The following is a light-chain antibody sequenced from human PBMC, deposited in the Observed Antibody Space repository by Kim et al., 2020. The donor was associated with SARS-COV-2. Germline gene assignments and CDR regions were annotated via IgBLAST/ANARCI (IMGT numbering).Light chain of an antibody. V-gene: IGKV2D-29*01. CDR2: GLS. Sequence: HPASIPCNSSQRRLHSDEMIHVYLYLQKPGHPPQPMIYGLSARFSGVPDRFSGCGSGTVFTLKISRVEAEDAGFYYCMRSIQVPLTFGQGTKLEI. CDR3: MRSIQVPLT. CDR1: QRRLHSDEMIH. J-gene: IGKJ2*01.